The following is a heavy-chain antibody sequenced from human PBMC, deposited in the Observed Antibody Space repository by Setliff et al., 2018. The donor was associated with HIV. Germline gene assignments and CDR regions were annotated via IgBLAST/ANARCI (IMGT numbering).Heavy chain of an antibody. D-gene: IGHD3-22*01. V-gene: IGHV4-59*08. CDR1: GGSISTYY. CDR2: MYHSGNI. CDR3: ARHAVPHYYDSSGPS. J-gene: IGHJ5*02. Sequence: SETLSLTCTVSGGSISTYYWAWVRQTPRKGLEWIGYMYHSGNIDYNPSLKSRVSMSIDTSKNQFSLKLRSVTAADTAVYYCARHAVPHYYDSSGPSWGPGTLVTVSS.